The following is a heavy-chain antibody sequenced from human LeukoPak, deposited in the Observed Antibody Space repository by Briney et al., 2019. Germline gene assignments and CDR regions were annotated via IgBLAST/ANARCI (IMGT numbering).Heavy chain of an antibody. V-gene: IGHV3-21*01. D-gene: IGHD2-21*01. Sequence: GSLRLSCAASGFTFSTYSMNWVRQAPGKGLEWVSSITGSSDFMSYADSVKGRFTISRDNARNSLYLQMNSLRAEDTAVYYCAGDFSQSRNSDYWGQGTRVTVSS. CDR3: AGDFSQSRNSDY. CDR1: GFTFSTYS. CDR2: ITGSSDFM. J-gene: IGHJ4*02.